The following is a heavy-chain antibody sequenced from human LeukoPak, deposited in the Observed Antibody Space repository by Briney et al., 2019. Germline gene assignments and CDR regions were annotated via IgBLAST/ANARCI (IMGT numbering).Heavy chain of an antibody. CDR3: ARGGIAAAPTDYYYYYYMDV. D-gene: IGHD6-13*01. J-gene: IGHJ6*03. CDR2: ISSYNGNT. V-gene: IGHV1-18*01. CDR1: GYTFTSYG. Sequence: SVKVSCKASGYTFTSYGISWVRQATGQGLEGMGWISSYNGNTNYAQKLQGGVTMTTDTSPSTHYMELRSLRSDDTAVYYCARGGIAAAPTDYYYYYYMDVWGKGTTVTVSS.